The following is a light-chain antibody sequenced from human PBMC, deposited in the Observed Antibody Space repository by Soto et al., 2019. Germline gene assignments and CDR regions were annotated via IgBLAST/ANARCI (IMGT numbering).Light chain of an antibody. V-gene: IGKV3-15*01. CDR3: QHDNNWQPDRT. J-gene: IGKJ1*01. CDR2: GAS. CDR1: QSVGSN. Sequence: EIVMTQSPATLSVSPGERATLSCRASQSVGSNLAWYQQKPGQAPRLLIYGASTRATGIPASFSGSGYGTEFTLTISSLQSEDFASYFCQHDNNWQPDRTFGQGTKVEIK.